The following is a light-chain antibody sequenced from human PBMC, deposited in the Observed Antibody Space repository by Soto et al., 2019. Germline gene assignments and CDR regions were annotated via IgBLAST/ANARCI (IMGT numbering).Light chain of an antibody. J-gene: IGLJ2*01. CDR2: SND. Sequence: HSVLTQPPSASGTPGQRVTISCSGSSSNIGSNNVNWYQQLPGTAPKLLMYSNDKRPSGVPDRFSGSKSGTSASLAISGLQSEDEAEYYCAAWDDSLNGPGVVFGGGTKLTVL. V-gene: IGLV1-44*01. CDR3: AAWDDSLNGPGVV. CDR1: SSNIGSNN.